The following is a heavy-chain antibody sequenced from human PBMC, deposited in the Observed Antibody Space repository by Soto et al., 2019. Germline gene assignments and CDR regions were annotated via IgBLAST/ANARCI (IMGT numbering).Heavy chain of an antibody. J-gene: IGHJ4*02. CDR2: IYSGGST. Sequence: VVSIRLCNAASEFTVSNNYMSWIRPAPGKELEWVSVIYSGGSTYYADSVKGRFTISRDNSKNTLYPQMNSLRAEDTAVYYCARGEYSSSTPFDYWGQGTLVTVSS. V-gene: IGHV3-53*01. CDR3: ARGEYSSSTPFDY. CDR1: EFTVSNNY. D-gene: IGHD6-6*01.